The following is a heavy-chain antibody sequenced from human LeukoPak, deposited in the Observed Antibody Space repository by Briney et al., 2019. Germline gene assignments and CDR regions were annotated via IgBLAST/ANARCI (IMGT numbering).Heavy chain of an antibody. D-gene: IGHD3-10*01. Sequence: SETLSLTCAVYGGSFSGYYWSWIRRPPGKGLEWIGEINHSGSTNYNPSLKSRVTISVDTSKNQFSLKLSSVTAADTAVYYCARARITMVRGEAYYYYGMDVWGKGTAVTVSS. CDR2: INHSGST. J-gene: IGHJ6*04. CDR3: ARARITMVRGEAYYYYGMDV. V-gene: IGHV4-34*01. CDR1: GGSFSGYY.